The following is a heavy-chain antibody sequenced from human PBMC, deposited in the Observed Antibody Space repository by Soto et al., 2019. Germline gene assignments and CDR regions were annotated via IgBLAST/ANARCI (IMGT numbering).Heavy chain of an antibody. CDR3: AGASSRVSSVVAAY. CDR2: INPGSKSA. V-gene: IGHV1-46*01. J-gene: IGHJ4*02. Sequence: ASVRALSKXPNDRLSSHFIPSTPQPPAEGLGWMEIINPGSKSASYSKEFQGRLTLTSDMHSRTVYMQLSNLRSDDTAVYYCAGASSRVSSVVAAYWGQGTLVTVSS. CDR1: NDRLSSHF. D-gene: IGHD2-15*01.